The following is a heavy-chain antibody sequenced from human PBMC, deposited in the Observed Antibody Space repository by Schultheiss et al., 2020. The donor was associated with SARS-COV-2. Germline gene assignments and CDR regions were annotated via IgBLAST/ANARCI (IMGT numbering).Heavy chain of an antibody. CDR2: IYYSGST. D-gene: IGHD3-22*01. CDR1: GDSISSYY. J-gene: IGHJ4*02. Sequence: SQTLSLTCTVSGDSISSYYWSWIRQPPGKGLEWIGYIYYSGSTNYNPSLKSRVTITVHTSKKQFSLKLISVTAADTAVYYFARGDSSGTPSTWGQGTLVTVSS. V-gene: IGHV4-59*01. CDR3: ARGDSSGTPST.